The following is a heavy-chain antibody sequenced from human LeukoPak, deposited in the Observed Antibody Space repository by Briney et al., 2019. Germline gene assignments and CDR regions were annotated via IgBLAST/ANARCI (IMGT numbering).Heavy chain of an antibody. Sequence: GGSLRLSCAASGFTFSSYAMHWVRQAPGKGLEYVSAISSNGGSTYYANSVKGRFTISRDNSKNTLYLQMNNLRPEDTAVYYCARDSALGGPETFRAFDVWGQGTVVTVSS. V-gene: IGHV3-64*01. CDR3: ARDSALGGPETFRAFDV. D-gene: IGHD3-16*01. CDR1: GFTFSSYA. CDR2: ISSNGGST. J-gene: IGHJ3*01.